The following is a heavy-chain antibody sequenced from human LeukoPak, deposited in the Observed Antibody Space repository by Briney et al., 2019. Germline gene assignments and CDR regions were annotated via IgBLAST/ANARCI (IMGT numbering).Heavy chain of an antibody. D-gene: IGHD3-10*01. V-gene: IGHV3-23*01. J-gene: IGHJ4*02. CDR1: GFTFSSYE. Sequence: GGSLRLSCAASGFTFSSYEMNWVRQAPGKGLEWVSAISGSGGSTYYADSVKGRFTISRDNSKNTLYLQMNSLRAEDTAVYYCAKDGTSYYYGSGSQYYFDYWGQGTLVTVSS. CDR2: ISGSGGST. CDR3: AKDGTSYYYGSGSQYYFDY.